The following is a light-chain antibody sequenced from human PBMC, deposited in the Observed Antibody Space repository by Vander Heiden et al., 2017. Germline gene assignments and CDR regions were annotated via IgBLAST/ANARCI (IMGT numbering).Light chain of an antibody. V-gene: IGKV1-9*01. Sequence: DIRLTQSPYFLSASVGDRVTITCRASQDVSRYLAWYQQKPGKAPKLLIYSASTLQSGVPSRFSGSGSGTEFTLTISSLQPDDFATYYCQQYNSYLLTFGGGTKVEIK. J-gene: IGKJ4*01. CDR2: SAS. CDR3: QQYNSYLLT. CDR1: QDVSRY.